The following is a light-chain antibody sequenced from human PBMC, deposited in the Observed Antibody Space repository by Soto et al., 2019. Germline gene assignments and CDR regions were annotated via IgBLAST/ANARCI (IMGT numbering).Light chain of an antibody. CDR2: EGN. J-gene: IGLJ2*01. V-gene: IGLV2-23*01. CDR3: CSYAGVSTV. Sequence: QSALTQPASVSGSPGQSITISCTGTSSDVGSYNLVSWYQQHPGKAPKLMIYEGNKRPSGVSNRFSGSKSGSMASLTISGLQAEDEADYYCCSYAGVSTVFGGGIKLTVL. CDR1: SSDVGSYNL.